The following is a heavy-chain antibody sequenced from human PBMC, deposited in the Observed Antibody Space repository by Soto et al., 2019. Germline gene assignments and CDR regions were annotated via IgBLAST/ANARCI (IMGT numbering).Heavy chain of an antibody. CDR2: INPSGGGT. D-gene: IGHD4-4*01. Sequence: ASVKVSCKASGYTFTSYYMSWVRQAPGQGLEWMGIINPSGGGTSYAQKIQDRVTMTRDTSTNTVYMDLSSLRSEDTAVYYCARELAELTTVLYFYGMDVWGQGTTVTVSS. CDR3: ARELAELTTVLYFYGMDV. CDR1: GYTFTSYY. V-gene: IGHV1-46*01. J-gene: IGHJ6*02.